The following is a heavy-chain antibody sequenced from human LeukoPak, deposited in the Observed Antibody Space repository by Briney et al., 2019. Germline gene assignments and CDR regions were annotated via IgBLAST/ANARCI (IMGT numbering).Heavy chain of an antibody. CDR2: IYYSGST. V-gene: IGHV4-59*08. Sequence: SETLSLTCTVSGVSISNYYWSWIRQPPGKGLEWIGYIYYSGSTNYNPSLKSRVTISVDTSKNQFSLNLSSVTAADTAVYYCARRDTVMTPFDYWGQGTLVTVSS. CDR3: ARRDTVMTPFDY. CDR1: GVSISNYY. D-gene: IGHD5-18*01. J-gene: IGHJ4*02.